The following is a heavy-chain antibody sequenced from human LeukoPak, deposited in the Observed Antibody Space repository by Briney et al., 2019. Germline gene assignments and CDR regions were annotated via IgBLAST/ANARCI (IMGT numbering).Heavy chain of an antibody. CDR3: ARDTPTTGTRYFDY. D-gene: IGHD1-1*01. Sequence: QAGGSLRLSCAASGFTVSSSFMSWVRQAPGKGLEWVSVIYSGGSTYYADSVKDRFTISRDISKNTLYLQMNSLRAEDTAVYYCARDTPTTGTRYFDYWGQGTLVTVSS. CDR1: GFTVSSSF. CDR2: IYSGGST. V-gene: IGHV3-66*01. J-gene: IGHJ4*02.